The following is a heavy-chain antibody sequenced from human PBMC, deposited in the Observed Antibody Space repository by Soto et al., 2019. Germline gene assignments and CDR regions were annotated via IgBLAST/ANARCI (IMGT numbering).Heavy chain of an antibody. Sequence: GASVKVSFNASGGTFSSYAISWGRQAPRQGLEWMGWTFPIYGTANYAQKFQGRGTISTDKYTSTTYMELSSLRSEATAVYYCATGDSSTWLAGMDVWGQGTMVTVSS. CDR3: ATGDSSTWLAGMDV. V-gene: IGHV1-69*05. CDR1: GGTFSSYA. CDR2: TFPIYGTA. J-gene: IGHJ6*02. D-gene: IGHD6-13*01.